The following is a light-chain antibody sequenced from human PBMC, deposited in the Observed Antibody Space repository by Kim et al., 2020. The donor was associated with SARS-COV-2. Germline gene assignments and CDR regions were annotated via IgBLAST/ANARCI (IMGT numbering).Light chain of an antibody. Sequence: LPPAERAPLSCRASQAVTSYSLSWYQQTPGQAPSLLISATSTRATGLPDRFGGSVSGTDFTLTIARLEPEDFAMYFCQQFDTSPYSFGQGTKLEI. CDR1: QAVTSYS. CDR3: QQFDTSPYS. CDR2: ATS. V-gene: IGKV3-20*01. J-gene: IGKJ2*03.